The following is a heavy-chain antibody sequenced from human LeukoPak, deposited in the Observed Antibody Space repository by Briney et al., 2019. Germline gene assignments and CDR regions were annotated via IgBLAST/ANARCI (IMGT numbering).Heavy chain of an antibody. V-gene: IGHV3-21*01. J-gene: IGHJ4*02. CDR2: ISSSSSYI. Sequence: PGGSLRLSCAASGFTFSSYSMNWVRQAPGKGLEWVSSISSSSSYIYYADSVKGRFTISRDNAKNSLYLQMNSLRAEDTAVYYCARGFPPSSVVVPAAPFDYWGQGTLVTVSS. CDR1: GFTFSSYS. D-gene: IGHD2-2*01. CDR3: ARGFPPSSVVVPAAPFDY.